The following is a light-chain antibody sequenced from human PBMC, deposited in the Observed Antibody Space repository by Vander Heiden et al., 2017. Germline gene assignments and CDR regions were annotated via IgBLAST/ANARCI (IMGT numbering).Light chain of an antibody. CDR3: RQSIQHPHT. J-gene: IGKJ2*01. V-gene: IGKV2D-29*01. CDR1: QSRLHSDGKTY. Sequence: DIVVTQTTLSLSVPPGQPAYSSCMSRQSRLHSDGKTYLCWYQQKPGQPPQLLIYAVSNLFSGVPDRFSGSGSGTDFTLKISRVEAEDVGVYYCRQSIQHPHTFGQGTKVEIK. CDR2: AVS.